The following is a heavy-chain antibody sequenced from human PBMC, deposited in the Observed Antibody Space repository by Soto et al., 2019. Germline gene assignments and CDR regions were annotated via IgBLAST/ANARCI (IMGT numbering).Heavy chain of an antibody. Sequence: ASETLSLTCAVSGGSISSNYWFSWVRQPPGKGLEWIGEMYHSGSTIYNPSLKSRVTMSVDKSKNQFSLKLSSVTAADTAVYYCASRGDGYPYLAYWGQGTLVTVSS. CDR3: ASRGDGYPYLAY. CDR1: GGSISSNYW. CDR2: MYHSGST. D-gene: IGHD5-12*01. J-gene: IGHJ4*02. V-gene: IGHV4-4*02.